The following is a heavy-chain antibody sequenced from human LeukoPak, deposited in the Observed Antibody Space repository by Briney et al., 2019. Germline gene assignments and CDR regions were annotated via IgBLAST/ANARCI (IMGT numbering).Heavy chain of an antibody. CDR3: ARDAAMANDY. D-gene: IGHD5-18*01. Sequence: GGSLRLSCAASGFTFTTYWLGWVRQPPGKGLEWVANIKQDGTEKYYVDSVKGRFTISRDNAKNSLYLQMNSLRAEDTAVYYCARDAAMANDYWGQGTPVTVSS. CDR2: IKQDGTEK. J-gene: IGHJ4*02. CDR1: GFTFTTYW. V-gene: IGHV3-7*01.